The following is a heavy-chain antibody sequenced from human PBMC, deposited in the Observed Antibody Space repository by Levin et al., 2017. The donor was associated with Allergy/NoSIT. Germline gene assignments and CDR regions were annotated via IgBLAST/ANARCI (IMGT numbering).Heavy chain of an antibody. CDR3: ARDGGIIIGSYYYYYGMDV. CDR1: GFTFSSYW. Sequence: GESLKISCAASGFTFSSYWMHWVRQAPGKGLVWVSRINSDGSSTSYADSVKGRFTISRDNAKNTLYLQMNSLRAEDTAVYYCARDGGIIIGSYYYYYGMDVWGQGTTVTVSS. D-gene: IGHD1-14*01. CDR2: INSDGSST. J-gene: IGHJ6*02. V-gene: IGHV3-74*01.